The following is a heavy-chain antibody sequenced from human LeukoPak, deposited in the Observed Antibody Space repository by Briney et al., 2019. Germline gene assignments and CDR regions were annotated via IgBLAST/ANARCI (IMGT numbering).Heavy chain of an antibody. D-gene: IGHD1-1*01. CDR2: ISSSSSYI. V-gene: IGHV3-21*01. CDR3: ARDYAAGNWKHIDY. Sequence: KPGGSLRLSCAASGFIFSSYWMHWVRQAPGKGLEWVSSISSSSSYIYYADSVKGRFTISRDNAKNSLYLQMNSLRAEDTAVYYCARDYAAGNWKHIDYWGQGTLVTVSS. J-gene: IGHJ4*02. CDR1: GFIFSSYW.